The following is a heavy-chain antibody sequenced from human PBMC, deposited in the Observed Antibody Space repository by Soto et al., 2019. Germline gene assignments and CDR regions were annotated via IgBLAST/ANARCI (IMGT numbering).Heavy chain of an antibody. CDR2: ISYDGSNK. J-gene: IGHJ6*02. CDR1: GFTFSSYG. CDR3: AKDLLRPGRAYGMDV. Sequence: QVQLVESGGGVVQPGRSLRFSCAASGFTFSSYGMHWVRQAPGKGLEWVAVISYDGSNKYYADSVKGRFTISRDNSKNSLYLQMNSLRAEDTAVYYCAKDLLRPGRAYGMDVWGQGTTVTVSS. V-gene: IGHV3-30*18.